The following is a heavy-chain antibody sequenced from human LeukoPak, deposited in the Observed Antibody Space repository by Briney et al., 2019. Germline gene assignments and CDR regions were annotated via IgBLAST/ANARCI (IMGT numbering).Heavy chain of an antibody. V-gene: IGHV1-2*02. CDR1: GYTFTGYY. CDR3: AREGGDSSSWYDY. J-gene: IGHJ4*02. Sequence: ASVKVSCKASGYTFTGYYMHWVRQAPGQGLERMGWINPNSGGTNYAQKFQGRVTMTRDTSISTAYMELSRLRSDDTAVYYRAREGGDSSSWYDYWGQGTLVTVSS. CDR2: INPNSGGT. D-gene: IGHD6-13*01.